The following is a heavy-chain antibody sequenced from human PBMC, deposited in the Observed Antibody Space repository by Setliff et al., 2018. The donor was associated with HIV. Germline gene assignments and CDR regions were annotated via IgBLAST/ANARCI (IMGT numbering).Heavy chain of an antibody. J-gene: IGHJ4*02. V-gene: IGHV3-48*03. Sequence: PGGSLRLSCAASGFTFSSYEMNWVRQAPGKGLEWLSYISSSGSTIYYADSVKGRFTVSRDNAKNSLYLQMNSLRAEDTAVYYCARGLDYVDSSGYSYFRLWGQGTQVTVS. D-gene: IGHD3-22*01. CDR1: GFTFSSYE. CDR3: ARGLDYVDSSGYSYFRL. CDR2: ISSSGSTI.